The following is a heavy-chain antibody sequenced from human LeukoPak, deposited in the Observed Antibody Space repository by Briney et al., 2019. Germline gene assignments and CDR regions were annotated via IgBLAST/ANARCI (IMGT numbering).Heavy chain of an antibody. CDR1: GFTFSSYA. CDR3: VSPVRDY. J-gene: IGHJ4*02. CDR2: ITGSGGST. V-gene: IGHV3-23*01. Sequence: PGGSLRLSCAASGFTFSSYALTWVRQAPGKGLEWVSTITGSGGSTYYADSVKGRFTISRDNSKNTLYLQMNSLRAEGTAVYYCVSPVRDYWGQGTLVTVSS.